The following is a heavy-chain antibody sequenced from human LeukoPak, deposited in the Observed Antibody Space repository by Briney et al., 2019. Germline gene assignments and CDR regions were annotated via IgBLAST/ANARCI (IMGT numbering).Heavy chain of an antibody. CDR1: GFTFSNYG. V-gene: IGHV3-48*04. CDR3: ARDTYQPGRIDC. J-gene: IGHJ4*02. CDR2: ISSNGRNI. Sequence: GGSLRLSCAASGFTFSNYGMNWVRQAPGKGLEWVSYISSNGRNINYADSVKGRFTISRDNAKNTLYLQMNSLRAEDTAVYYRARDTYQPGRIDCWGQGTLVIVSS. D-gene: IGHD2-2*01.